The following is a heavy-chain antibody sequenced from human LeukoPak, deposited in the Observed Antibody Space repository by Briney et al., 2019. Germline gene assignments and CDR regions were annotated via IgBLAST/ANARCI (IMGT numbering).Heavy chain of an antibody. Sequence: GGSLRLSCAASGFTFSDYYMSWIRQAPGKGLEWVSYISSSGSTIYYADSVKGRFTISRDNAKNSLYLQMNSLRAEDTAVYYCARDVWAAADGYYYGMDVWGQGTTVTVSS. CDR3: ARDVWAAADGYYYGMDV. V-gene: IGHV3-11*01. CDR2: ISSSGSTI. J-gene: IGHJ6*02. CDR1: GFTFSDYY. D-gene: IGHD6-13*01.